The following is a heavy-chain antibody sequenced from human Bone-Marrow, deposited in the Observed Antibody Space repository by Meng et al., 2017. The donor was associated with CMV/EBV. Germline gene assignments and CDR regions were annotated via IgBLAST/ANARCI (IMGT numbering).Heavy chain of an antibody. CDR2: ISGSGGST. Sequence: GESLKISCAASGFTFSSYAMSWVRQAPGKGLEWVSAISGSGGSTYYADSVKGRFTISRDNSKNTLYLQMNSLRAEDTAVYYCASYDSSGLHFYYWGQGTLVTVSS. D-gene: IGHD3-22*01. CDR1: GFTFSSYA. V-gene: IGHV3-23*01. CDR3: ASYDSSGLHFYY. J-gene: IGHJ4*02.